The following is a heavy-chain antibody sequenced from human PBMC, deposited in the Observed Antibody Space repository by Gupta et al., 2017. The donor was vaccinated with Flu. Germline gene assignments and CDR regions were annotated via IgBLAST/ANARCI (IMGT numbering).Heavy chain of an antibody. D-gene: IGHD1-26*01. J-gene: IGHJ4*02. V-gene: IGHV1-69*01. CDR3: ASLYSGSSYFDY. Sequence: FSSYAISWVRQAPGQGLEWMGGIIPIFGTANYAQKFQGRVTITADESTSTAYMELSSLRSEDTAVYYCASLYSGSSYFDYWGQGTLVTVSS. CDR2: IIPIFGTA. CDR1: FSSYA.